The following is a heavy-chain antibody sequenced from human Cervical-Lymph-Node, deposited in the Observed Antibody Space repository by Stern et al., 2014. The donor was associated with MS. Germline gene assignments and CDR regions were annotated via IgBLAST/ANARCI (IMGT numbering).Heavy chain of an antibody. V-gene: IGHV3-30*18. J-gene: IGHJ6*02. Sequence: VQLVESGGGVVQPGRSLRLSCAASGYTFSHYGMHWVRQAPGKGLEWVALISNEGNNKYYAESVKGRFTVSRDSSMNTVYLQMNSLSGEDTAVYYCAKVGAEGGMDVWGQGTTVTVSS. CDR1: GYTFSHYG. D-gene: IGHD3-10*01. CDR2: ISNEGNNK. CDR3: AKVGAEGGMDV.